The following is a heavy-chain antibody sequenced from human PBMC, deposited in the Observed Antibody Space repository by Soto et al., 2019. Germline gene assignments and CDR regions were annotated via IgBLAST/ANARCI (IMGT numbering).Heavy chain of an antibody. D-gene: IGHD6-13*01. V-gene: IGHV3-74*01. J-gene: IGHJ6*02. Sequence: GGSLRLSCAASGFTFSSYWMHWVRQAPGKGLVWVSRINSDGSSTSYADSVKGRFTISRDNAKNTLYLQMNSLRAEDTAVYYCARVPALLYSSSWYRSASYYYYGMDVWGQGTTVTVSS. CDR1: GFTFSSYW. CDR3: ARVPALLYSSSWYRSASYYYYGMDV. CDR2: INSDGSST.